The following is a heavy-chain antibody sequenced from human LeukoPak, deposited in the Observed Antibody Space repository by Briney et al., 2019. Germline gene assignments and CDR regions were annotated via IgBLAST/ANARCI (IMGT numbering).Heavy chain of an antibody. D-gene: IGHD6-13*01. J-gene: IGHJ4*02. CDR2: IRYDGSNK. V-gene: IGHV3-30*02. Sequence: GGSLRLSCAASGFTFSSYGMHWVRQAPGRGLEWVAFIRYDGSNKYYADSVKGRFTISRDNSKNTLYLQMNSLRAEDTAVYYCAKDHIAAAGTCFDYWGQGTLVTVSS. CDR3: AKDHIAAAGTCFDY. CDR1: GFTFSSYG.